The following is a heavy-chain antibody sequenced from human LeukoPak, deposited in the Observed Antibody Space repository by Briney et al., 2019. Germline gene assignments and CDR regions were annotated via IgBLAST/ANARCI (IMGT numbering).Heavy chain of an antibody. CDR3: ARGGLVRFDY. CDR1: GGSFSGYY. J-gene: IGHJ4*02. V-gene: IGHV4-34*01. Sequence: SETLSLTCAVYGGSFSGYYWSWIRQPRGTGLEWIGEINHSGSTNYNPSLKSRVTISVDTSKNQFSLKLSSVTAADTAVYYCARGGLVRFDYWGQGTLVTVSS. D-gene: IGHD6-19*01. CDR2: INHSGST.